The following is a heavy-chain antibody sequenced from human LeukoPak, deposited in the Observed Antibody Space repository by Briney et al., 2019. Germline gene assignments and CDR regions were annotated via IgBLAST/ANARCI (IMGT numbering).Heavy chain of an antibody. D-gene: IGHD6-19*01. CDR1: GFTFSSYA. V-gene: IGHV3-30*14. J-gene: IGHJ3*02. CDR3: ARGSSGWYSSAFDI. Sequence: PGGSLRLSCAASGFTFSSYAMHWVRQAPGKGLEWVAVISYDGSNKYYADSVKGRFTISRDNSKNTLYLQMNSLRAEDTAVYYCARGSSGWYSSAFDIWGQGTMVTVSS. CDR2: ISYDGSNK.